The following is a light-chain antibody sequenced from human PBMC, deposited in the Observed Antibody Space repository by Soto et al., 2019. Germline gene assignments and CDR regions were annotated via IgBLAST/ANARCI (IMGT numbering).Light chain of an antibody. CDR1: SSDIGGYNY. CDR3: SSYAGNNMYVV. CDR2: EVS. V-gene: IGLV2-8*01. Sequence: QSALPQPPSASGSPGQSVAISCTGTSSDIGGYNYVSWYQQYPGKAPKLILYEVSTRPSGVPDRFSGSKSGNTASLTVSGRQADDEAHYYCSSYAGNNMYVVFGGGTKLTVL. J-gene: IGLJ2*01.